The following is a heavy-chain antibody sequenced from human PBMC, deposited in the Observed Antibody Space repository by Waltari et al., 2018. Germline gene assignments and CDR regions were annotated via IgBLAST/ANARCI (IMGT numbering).Heavy chain of an antibody. D-gene: IGHD6-19*01. Sequence: QVQLVQSGAEVKKPGSSVKVSCKASGGTFSSYAISWVRQAPGQGLEWMGGSIPIFGTANYAQKFQGRVTMTRNTSISTAYMELSSLRSEDTAVYYCARGKKTRIAVAAGYDYWGQGTLVTVSS. J-gene: IGHJ4*02. V-gene: IGHV1-69*06. CDR3: ARGKKTRIAVAAGYDY. CDR1: GGTFSSYA. CDR2: SIPIFGTA.